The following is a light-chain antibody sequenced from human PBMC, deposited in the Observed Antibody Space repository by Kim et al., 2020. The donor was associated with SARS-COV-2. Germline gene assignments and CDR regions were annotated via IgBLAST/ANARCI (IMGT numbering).Light chain of an antibody. Sequence: EIVLTQSPATLSLSPGERATLSCRASQSVSSYLAWYQQKPGQAPRLLIYDASNRATGIPARFSGSGSGTDFTLTISSLEPEDFAVYYWQQRSKWHVFGGGTKLEIK. J-gene: IGKJ4*01. CDR3: QQRSKWHV. V-gene: IGKV3-11*01. CDR2: DAS. CDR1: QSVSSY.